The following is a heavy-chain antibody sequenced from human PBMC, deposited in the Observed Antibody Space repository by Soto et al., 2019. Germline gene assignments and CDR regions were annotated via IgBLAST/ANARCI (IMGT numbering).Heavy chain of an antibody. J-gene: IGHJ4*02. Sequence: QVQLQESGPGLVKPSQTLSLTCTVSGGSISSGGYYWSWIRQHPGKGLEWIGYIYYSGNTYYNPSLKTRVNISVDTSKNQFSLQLSSVTAADTAVYYCARWPQLEPRFDYWGQGTLVTVSS. CDR3: ARWPQLEPRFDY. CDR1: GGSISSGGYY. CDR2: IYYSGNT. D-gene: IGHD1-1*01. V-gene: IGHV4-31*03.